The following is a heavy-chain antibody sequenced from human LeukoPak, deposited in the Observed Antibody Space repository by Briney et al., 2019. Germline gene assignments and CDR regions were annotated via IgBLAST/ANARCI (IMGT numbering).Heavy chain of an antibody. CDR3: ARQGLRITIFGVVARHAFDI. Sequence: SETLSLTCTVSGDSISSYYWSWIRQPPGKGLEWIGEINHSGSTNYNPSLKSRVTISVDTSKNQFSLKLSSVTAADTAVYYCARQGLRITIFGVVARHAFDIWGQGTMVTVSS. V-gene: IGHV4-34*01. CDR1: GDSISSYY. J-gene: IGHJ3*02. D-gene: IGHD3-3*01. CDR2: INHSGST.